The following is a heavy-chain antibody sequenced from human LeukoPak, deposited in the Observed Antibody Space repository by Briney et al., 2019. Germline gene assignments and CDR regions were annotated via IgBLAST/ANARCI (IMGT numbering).Heavy chain of an antibody. CDR3: ARPTSKLGSFDY. D-gene: IGHD2/OR15-2a*01. Sequence: PSETLSLTCAVYDGSFSGYYCSWIRQPPGKGLEWIGEINHSGSANYNPSLKSRVTILLDMSKNQFSLNLSSVTAADTAVYYCARPTSKLGSFDYWGQGTLVTVSS. V-gene: IGHV4-34*01. CDR1: DGSFSGYY. CDR2: INHSGSA. J-gene: IGHJ4*02.